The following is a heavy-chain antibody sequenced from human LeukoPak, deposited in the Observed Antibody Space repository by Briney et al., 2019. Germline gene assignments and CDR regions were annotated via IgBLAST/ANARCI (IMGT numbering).Heavy chain of an antibody. Sequence: GASLRLSCAASGFTFSSYSMNWVRRAPGKGLEWVSSISSSSSYIYYADSVKGRFTISRDNAKNSLYLQMNSLRAEDTAVYYCARGMATIDGYYYYMDVWGKGTTVTVSS. J-gene: IGHJ6*03. CDR1: GFTFSSYS. CDR3: ARGMATIDGYYYYMDV. D-gene: IGHD5-24*01. CDR2: ISSSSSYI. V-gene: IGHV3-21*01.